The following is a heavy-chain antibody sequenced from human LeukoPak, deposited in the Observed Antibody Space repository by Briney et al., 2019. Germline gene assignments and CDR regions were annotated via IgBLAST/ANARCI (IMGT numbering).Heavy chain of an antibody. J-gene: IGHJ4*02. Sequence: SETLSLTCTVSGGSISSYYWSWIRQPPGKGLEWIGYIYYSGSTNYNPSLKSRVTISVDTSKNQFSLKLSSVTAADTAVYYCARVFYDSSGYQVDYWGKGTLVTVSS. D-gene: IGHD3-22*01. CDR1: GGSISSYY. V-gene: IGHV4-59*01. CDR2: IYYSGST. CDR3: ARVFYDSSGYQVDY.